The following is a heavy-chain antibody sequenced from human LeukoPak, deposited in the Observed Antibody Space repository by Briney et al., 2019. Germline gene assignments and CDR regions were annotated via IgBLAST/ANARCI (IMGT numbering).Heavy chain of an antibody. CDR1: GGSISSGSYY. CDR3: ARRHSRRAYYFDY. Sequence: PSETLSLTCTVSGGSISSGSYYWSWIRQPAGKGLEWIGRIYTSGSTNYNPSLKSRVTISVDTSKNQFSLKLSSVTAADTAVYYCARRHSRRAYYFDYWGQGTLVTVSS. CDR2: IYTSGST. V-gene: IGHV4-61*02. J-gene: IGHJ4*02.